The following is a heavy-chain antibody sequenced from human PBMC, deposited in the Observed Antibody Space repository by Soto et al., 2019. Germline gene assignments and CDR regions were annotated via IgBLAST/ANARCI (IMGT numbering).Heavy chain of an antibody. D-gene: IGHD5-18*01. J-gene: IGHJ6*02. CDR2: IIPIFGTA. V-gene: IGHV1-69*13. Sequence: ASVKVSCKASGGTFSSYAISWVRQAPGQGLEWMGGIIPIFGTANYAQKFQGRVTITADESTSTAYMELSSLRSEDTAVYYCARVDTALYGMDVWGQGTTVTVSS. CDR1: GGTFSSYA. CDR3: ARVDTALYGMDV.